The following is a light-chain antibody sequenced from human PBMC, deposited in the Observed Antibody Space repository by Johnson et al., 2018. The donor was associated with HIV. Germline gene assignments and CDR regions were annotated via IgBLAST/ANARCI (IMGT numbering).Light chain of an antibody. CDR2: DNN. J-gene: IGLJ1*01. CDR3: ATWDSSLGAHYV. CDR1: SSNIGNNY. V-gene: IGLV1-51*01. Sequence: QSVLTQPPSVSAAPEEKVTISCSGSSSNIGNNYVSWYQHLPGTAPKLLIYDNNKRPSGIPDRFSASKSGTSATLDITGLQTRDEADYYCATWDSSLGAHYVFGTGTKVTVL.